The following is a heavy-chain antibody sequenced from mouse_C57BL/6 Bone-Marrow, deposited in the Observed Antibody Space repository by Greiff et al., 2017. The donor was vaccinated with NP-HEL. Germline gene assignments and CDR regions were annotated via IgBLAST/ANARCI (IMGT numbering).Heavy chain of an antibody. CDR2: ISYDGSN. J-gene: IGHJ3*01. CDR1: GYSITSGYY. CDR3: ARADGYLVAY. V-gene: IGHV3-6*01. D-gene: IGHD2-3*01. Sequence: EVQLQESGPGLVKPSQSLSLTCSVTGYSITSGYYWNWIRQFPGNKLEWMGYISYDGSNNYNPSLKNRISITRDTSKNQFFLKLNSVTTEDTATYYCARADGYLVAYWGQGTLVTVSA.